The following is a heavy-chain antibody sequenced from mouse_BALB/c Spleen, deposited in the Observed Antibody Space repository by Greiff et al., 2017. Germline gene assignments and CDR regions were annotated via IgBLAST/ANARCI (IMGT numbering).Heavy chain of an antibody. CDR1: GYTFTSYW. V-gene: IGHV1-7*01. D-gene: IGHD4-1*01. Sequence: QVQLKESGAELAKPGASVKMSCKASGYTFTSYWMHWVKQRPGQGLEWIGYINPSTGYTEYNQKFKDKATLTADKSSSTAYMQLSSLTSEDSAVYYCARRTGTYAMDDWGQGTSVTVSS. CDR2: INPSTGYT. J-gene: IGHJ4*01. CDR3: ARRTGTYAMDD.